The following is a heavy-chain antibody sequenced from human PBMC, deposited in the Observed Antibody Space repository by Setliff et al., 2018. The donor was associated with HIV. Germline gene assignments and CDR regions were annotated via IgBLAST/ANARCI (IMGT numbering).Heavy chain of an antibody. CDR3: AREMFMYTSSEGFPFDF. CDR2: VLPLFGTV. Sequence: SVKVSCKAPGGTDGSYAFSWVRQAPGQGLEWMGRVLPLFGTVSYAQKFQGRVTITADKATSTVYMEVSSLRSEDTAVYYCAREMFMYTSSEGFPFDFWGQGTLVTVSS. J-gene: IGHJ4*02. CDR1: GGTDGSYA. D-gene: IGHD6-6*01. V-gene: IGHV1-69*06.